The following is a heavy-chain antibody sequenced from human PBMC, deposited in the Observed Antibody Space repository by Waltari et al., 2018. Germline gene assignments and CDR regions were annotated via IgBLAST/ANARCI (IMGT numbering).Heavy chain of an antibody. D-gene: IGHD2-15*01. Sequence: EVQLVESGGGLVQPGGSLRLSCAASGFLFSNYWLSWVRQAPGKGLEWVADIKEDGSAKYYVDSVKGRFTISRDNAKNSLCLQMNSLRAEDTAVYYCAKDNVRRWDYWGQGTLVTVSS. CDR1: GFLFSNYW. J-gene: IGHJ4*02. CDR3: AKDNVRRWDY. CDR2: IKEDGSAK. V-gene: IGHV3-7*04.